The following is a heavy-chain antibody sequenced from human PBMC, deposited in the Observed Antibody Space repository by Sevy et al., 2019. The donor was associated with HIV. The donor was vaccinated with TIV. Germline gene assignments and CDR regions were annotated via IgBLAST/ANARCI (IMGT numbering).Heavy chain of an antibody. CDR1: GFTFSNYA. D-gene: IGHD5-12*01. V-gene: IGHV3-23*01. CDR3: TKDEAYTVATSYYFDY. CDR2: ISDSVYNT. J-gene: IGHJ4*02. Sequence: GALRLSCAASGFTFSNYAMSWVRQAPGKGLEWVSGISDSVYNTYYADSVKGRFTISRDNSKNSLYLQMNSLRAEDTAVYYCTKDEAYTVATSYYFDYWGQGTLVTVSS.